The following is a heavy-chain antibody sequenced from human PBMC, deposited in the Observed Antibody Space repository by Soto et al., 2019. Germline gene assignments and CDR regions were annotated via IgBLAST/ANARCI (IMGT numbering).Heavy chain of an antibody. V-gene: IGHV1-18*01. Sequence: SCKASGYTFPSYGISWVRQAPGQGLEWMGWISAYNGNTNYAQKLQGRVTMTTDTSTSTAYMELRSLRSDDTAVYYCARDLWGLELLSWFDPWGQGTLVTVSS. J-gene: IGHJ5*02. CDR3: ARDLWGLELLSWFDP. D-gene: IGHD1-7*01. CDR2: ISAYNGNT. CDR1: GYTFPSYG.